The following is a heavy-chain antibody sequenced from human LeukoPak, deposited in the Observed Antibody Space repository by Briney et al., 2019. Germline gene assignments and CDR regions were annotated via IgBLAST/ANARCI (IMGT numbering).Heavy chain of an antibody. D-gene: IGHD6-13*01. V-gene: IGHV3-23*01. Sequence: GGSLRLSCAASGFTFSTYDMSWVRHAPGKGLVWVSAISVTGGTTYYAHSAKGRFTISRDNSKNTLYLQMNSLRAEDTAVYYCAKGQQLVGYWGQGTLVTVSS. CDR3: AKGQQLVGY. J-gene: IGHJ4*02. CDR1: GFTFSTYD. CDR2: ISVTGGTT.